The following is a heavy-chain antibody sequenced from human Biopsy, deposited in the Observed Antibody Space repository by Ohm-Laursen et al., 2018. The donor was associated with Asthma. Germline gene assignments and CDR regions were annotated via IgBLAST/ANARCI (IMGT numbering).Heavy chain of an antibody. D-gene: IGHD6-13*01. V-gene: IGHV3-30-3*01. CDR1: GRHFGSYN. J-gene: IGHJ4*02. CDR3: LRDTLGYYFDI. Sequence: SSLRLSCAASGRHFGSYNMHWARQAPGKGLEWVAVITFDGSTQHYGDSVKGRFTISRDNSKNMLFLQMNSLRAGDTAVYYCLRDTLGYYFDIWGQGTQVTVSS. CDR2: ITFDGSTQ.